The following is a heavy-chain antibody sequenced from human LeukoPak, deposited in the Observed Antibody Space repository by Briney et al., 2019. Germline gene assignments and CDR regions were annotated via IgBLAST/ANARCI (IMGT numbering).Heavy chain of an antibody. D-gene: IGHD3-9*01. CDR1: GYTFTSYG. J-gene: IGHJ4*02. CDR3: ARGAGDILTGYPFDY. V-gene: IGHV1-18*01. CDR2: ISAYNGNT. Sequence: GASVKVSCKASGYTFTSYGISWVRQAPGQGLEWMGWISAYNGNTNYAQKVQGRVTMTTDTSTSTAYMELRSLRSDDTAVYYCARGAGDILTGYPFDYWGQGTLVTVSS.